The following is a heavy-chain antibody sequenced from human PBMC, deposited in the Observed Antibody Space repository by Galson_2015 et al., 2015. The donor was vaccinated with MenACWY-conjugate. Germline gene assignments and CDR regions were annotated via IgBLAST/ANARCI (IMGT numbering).Heavy chain of an antibody. Sequence: SVKVSCKASGGTFGSFTITWVRQVPGRGLEWMGRFIPIIDSSNYGPKFQGRVTITADKSTNTAYLELFSLRSEDTAVYYCARDLRLDPRGQGTLVPVSP. CDR1: GGTFGSFT. J-gene: IGHJ5*02. CDR3: ARDLRLDP. CDR2: FIPIIDSS. V-gene: IGHV1-69*08.